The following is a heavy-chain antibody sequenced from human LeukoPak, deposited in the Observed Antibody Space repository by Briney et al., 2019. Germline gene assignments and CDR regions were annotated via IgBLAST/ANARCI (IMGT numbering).Heavy chain of an antibody. Sequence: GSLXLSXAXSGFTFXSYWMSWVRQAPGKGLEWVANIKQDGSEKYYVDSVKGGFTISRDNDKNSVDVKMNSLRAEDTDVYYCARAGPGDYDFWSGYYRSYYFDYWGQGTLVTVSS. V-gene: IGHV3-7*01. CDR3: ARAGPGDYDFWSGYYRSYYFDY. D-gene: IGHD3-3*01. CDR1: GFTFXSYW. J-gene: IGHJ4*02. CDR2: IKQDGSEK.